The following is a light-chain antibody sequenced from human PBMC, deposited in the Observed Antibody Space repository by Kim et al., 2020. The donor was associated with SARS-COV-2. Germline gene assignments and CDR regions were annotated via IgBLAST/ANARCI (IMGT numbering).Light chain of an antibody. J-gene: IGKJ1*01. CDR1: QSVSSY. V-gene: IGKV3-11*01. Sequence: LSPGKSATLSCRAGQSVSSYLAWYQQKTGQAPRRLIYDASNRATGIPARFSGRGSGTDFTLTISSLEPEYFAVYYCQQRSNWPWTFGQGTKVDIK. CDR2: DAS. CDR3: QQRSNWPWT.